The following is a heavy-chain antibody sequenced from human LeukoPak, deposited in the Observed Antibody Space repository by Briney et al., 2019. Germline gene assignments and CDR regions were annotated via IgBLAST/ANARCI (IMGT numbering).Heavy chain of an antibody. CDR3: ARGADSGYSSDN. D-gene: IGHD3-9*01. CDR1: GFTFRSYE. Sequence: PGGSLRLSCAASGFTFRSYEMNWVRQAPGKGLVWVSRINSDGRSTNYADSVKGRFTISRDNAKNTLYLQMNSLRAEDTAVYYCARGADSGYSSDNWGQGTLVTVSS. V-gene: IGHV3-74*01. J-gene: IGHJ4*02. CDR2: INSDGRST.